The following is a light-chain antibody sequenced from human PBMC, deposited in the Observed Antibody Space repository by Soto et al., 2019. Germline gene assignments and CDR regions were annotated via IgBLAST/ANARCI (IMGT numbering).Light chain of an antibody. CDR2: GAS. CDR3: QQFDTSPPST. V-gene: IGKV3-20*01. Sequence: EIVLTQSPGTLSLSPGERATLSCRASQSVSSIYLAWYQQKPGQAPRLLFHGASSRATGIPDRFSGSGSGTDFTLTISRLEPEDFAVYYCQQFDTSPPSTFGPGTRLEIK. CDR1: QSVSSIY. J-gene: IGKJ5*01.